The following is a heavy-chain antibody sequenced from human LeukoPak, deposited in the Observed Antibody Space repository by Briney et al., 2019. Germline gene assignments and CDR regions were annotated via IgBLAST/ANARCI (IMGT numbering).Heavy chain of an antibody. CDR2: INSDGSST. CDR1: GSTFSSYW. Sequence: QPGRSLRLSCAGSGSTFSSYWMHWVRQAPGKGLVWVSRINSDGSSTSYADSVKGRFTISRDDAKNTLYLQMNSLRAEDTAVYYCARDRSLHEHFDWLKPFDYWGQGTLVTVSS. J-gene: IGHJ4*02. D-gene: IGHD3-9*01. V-gene: IGHV3-74*01. CDR3: ARDRSLHEHFDWLKPFDY.